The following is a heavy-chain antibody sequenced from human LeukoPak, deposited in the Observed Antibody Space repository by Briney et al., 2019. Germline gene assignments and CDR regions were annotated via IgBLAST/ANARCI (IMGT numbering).Heavy chain of an antibody. Sequence: PGGALRLSCAASGFTLSSYGMHWVRQAPGKGLEGVALIRYDGTNKYYADSMKGRFTISRDNSKNTLYLQMNSLRAEDTAVYYCAKDNYYGDYEVTSIFGVDWGQGTLVTVSS. CDR2: IRYDGTNK. CDR3: AKDNYYGDYEVTSIFGVD. CDR1: GFTLSSYG. D-gene: IGHD4-17*01. J-gene: IGHJ4*02. V-gene: IGHV3-30*02.